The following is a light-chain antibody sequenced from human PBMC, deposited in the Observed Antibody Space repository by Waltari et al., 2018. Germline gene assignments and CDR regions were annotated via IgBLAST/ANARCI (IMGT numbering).Light chain of an antibody. CDR3: SSYAHNNHFV. CDR1: NSDVGAYTY. CDR2: EVT. J-gene: IGLJ1*01. V-gene: IGLV2-8*01. Sequence: QSVLTQPPSAPGSPGQSVTISCTGTNSDVGAYTYVSWYQQHPGKVPKLLIYEVTKRPSGVPDRFSGSKSGNTASLTVSGLQADDEADYYCSSYAHNNHFVFGTGTKVTVL.